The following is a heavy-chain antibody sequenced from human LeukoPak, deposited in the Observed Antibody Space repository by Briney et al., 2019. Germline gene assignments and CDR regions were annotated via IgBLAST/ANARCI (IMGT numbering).Heavy chain of an antibody. CDR2: ISYDGSNK. D-gene: IGHD2-15*01. J-gene: IGHJ4*02. CDR3: AKDRDCSGGSCYPEYFDY. V-gene: IGHV3-30*18. Sequence: PGGSLRLSCAASGFTFSSYGMHWVRQAPGKGLEWVAVISYDGSNKYYADSVKGRFTISRDNSKNTLYLQMNSLRAEDTAVYYCAKDRDCSGGSCYPEYFDYWGQGTLVTVSS. CDR1: GFTFSSYG.